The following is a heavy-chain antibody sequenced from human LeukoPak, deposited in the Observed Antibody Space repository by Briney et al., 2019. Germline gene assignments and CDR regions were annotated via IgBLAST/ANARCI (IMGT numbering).Heavy chain of an antibody. D-gene: IGHD6-13*01. J-gene: IGHJ6*02. CDR3: ARVGIAAAGTFYYYGMDV. CDR1: GYTFSTYT. Sequence: ASVKVSCKASGYTFSTYTMHWVRQAPGQRLEWMGWINAGNGNTKYSQKFQGRVTMTRNTSISTAYMELSSLRSEDTAVYYCARVGIAAAGTFYYYGMDVWGQGTTVTVPS. CDR2: INAGNGNT. V-gene: IGHV1-3*01.